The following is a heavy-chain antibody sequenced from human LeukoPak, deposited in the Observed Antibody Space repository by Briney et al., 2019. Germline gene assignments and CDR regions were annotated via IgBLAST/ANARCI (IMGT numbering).Heavy chain of an antibody. V-gene: IGHV3-23*01. CDR3: AKSSSSWHAFDI. CDR1: GFTFSGYA. CDR2: ISGSGGST. Sequence: GGSLRLSCAASGFTFSGYAMTWVRQAPGKGLEWVSTISGSGGSTYSADYVKGRFTISRDNSKNSLSLQMNSLRAEDTAVYYCAKSSSSWHAFDIWGQGTMVTVSS. D-gene: IGHD6-13*01. J-gene: IGHJ3*02.